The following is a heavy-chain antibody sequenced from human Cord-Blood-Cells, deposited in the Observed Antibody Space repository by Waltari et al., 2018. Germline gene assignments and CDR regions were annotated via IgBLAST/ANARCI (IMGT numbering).Heavy chain of an antibody. CDR1: GGSITSGGYY. V-gene: IGHV4-31*03. J-gene: IGHJ3*02. Sequence: QVQLQESGPGLVKPSQTLSLTCTVSGGSITSGGYYWSWIRQHPGKGLEWIGYIYYSGSTYYNPSLKSRVTISVDTSKNQFSLKLSSVTAADTAVYYCASPWSVAADAFDIWGQGTMVTVSS. CDR3: ASPWSVAADAFDI. CDR2: IYYSGST. D-gene: IGHD2-15*01.